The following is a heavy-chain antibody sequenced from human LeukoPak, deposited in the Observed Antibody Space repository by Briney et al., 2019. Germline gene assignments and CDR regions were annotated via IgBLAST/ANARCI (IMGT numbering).Heavy chain of an antibody. V-gene: IGHV4-39*01. D-gene: IGHD6-6*01. CDR2: IYYSGST. J-gene: IGHJ4*02. CDR1: GGSISSSSYY. CDR3: ARIAARPALADS. Sequence: PSETLSLTCTVSGGSISSSSYYWGWIRQPPGKGLEWIGSIYYSGSTYYNPSLKSRVTISVDTSKNQFSLKLSSVTAADTAVYYCARIAARPALADSWGQGTLVTVSS.